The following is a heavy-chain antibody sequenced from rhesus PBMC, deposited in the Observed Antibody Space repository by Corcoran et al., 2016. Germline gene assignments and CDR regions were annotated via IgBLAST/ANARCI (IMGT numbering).Heavy chain of an antibody. V-gene: IGHV3-14*01. CDR3: GGPDSGSWTIDALDF. CDR2: IKSACSST. J-gene: IGHJ3*01. Sequence: EVQLVESGGGLAKPGGSLRLSCAASGFTFRSYWMHWVRQAPGKGLEWISAIKSACSSTYYADSVKGRFTIARENAKNTLYLQMDGLRAEDTAVYYCGGPDSGSWTIDALDFWGQGLRVTVSS. D-gene: IGHD6-25*01. CDR1: GFTFRSYW.